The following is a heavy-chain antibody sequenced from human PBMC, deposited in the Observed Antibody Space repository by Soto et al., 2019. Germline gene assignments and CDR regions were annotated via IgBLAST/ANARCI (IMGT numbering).Heavy chain of an antibody. V-gene: IGHV3-33*01. J-gene: IGHJ4*02. CDR3: ARWDCSSTSCYGGTDY. Sequence: QVQLVESGGGVVQPGRSLRLSCAASGFTFSSYGMHWVRQAPGKGLEWVAVIWYDGSNKYYADSVKGRFTISRDNSKNTLYLQMNSLRAEDTGVYYCARWDCSSTSCYGGTDYWGQGTLVTVSS. CDR2: IWYDGSNK. CDR1: GFTFSSYG. D-gene: IGHD2-2*01.